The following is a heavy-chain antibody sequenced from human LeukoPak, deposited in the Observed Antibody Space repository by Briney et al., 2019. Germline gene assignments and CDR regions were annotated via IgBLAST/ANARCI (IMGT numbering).Heavy chain of an antibody. CDR3: ARVRRYYGSGSYYEDY. CDR1: GYAFTSYD. CDR2: MNPNSGNT. J-gene: IGHJ4*02. D-gene: IGHD3-10*01. V-gene: IGHV1-8*01. Sequence: ASVKVSCKASGYAFTSYDINWVRQATGQGLEWMGWMNPNSGNTGYAQKFQGRVTMTRNTSIITAYIELSSLRSEVTAVYYCARVRRYYGSGSYYEDYWGQGTLVTVSS.